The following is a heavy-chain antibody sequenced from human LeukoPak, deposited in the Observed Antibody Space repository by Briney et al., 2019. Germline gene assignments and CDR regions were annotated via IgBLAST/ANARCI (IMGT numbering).Heavy chain of an antibody. CDR1: GFTFSSYA. D-gene: IGHD2-15*01. CDR2: ISGSGGST. CDR3: AKGGYCSGGSCQHDAFDI. V-gene: IGHV3-23*01. J-gene: IGHJ3*02. Sequence: GGSLRLSCAASGFTFSSYAMSWVRQAPGKGLEWVSAISGSGGSTYYADSVKGRFTISRDNSKNTLYLQMNSLRAEDTAVYHCAKGGYCSGGSCQHDAFDIWGQGTMVTVSS.